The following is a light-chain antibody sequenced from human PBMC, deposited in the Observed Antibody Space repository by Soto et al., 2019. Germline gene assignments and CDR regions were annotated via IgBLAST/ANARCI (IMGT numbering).Light chain of an antibody. CDR3: QQRSSWSLT. Sequence: EIVLTQSPATLSLSPGERATLSCRASRSVSDYLAWYQQKPGQSPRLIVYGASNRATGIPARFSGSGSGTDFTLTIVTLEPEDFAVYYCQQRSSWSLTFGGGTKVEIK. V-gene: IGKV3-11*01. CDR2: GAS. CDR1: RSVSDY. J-gene: IGKJ4*01.